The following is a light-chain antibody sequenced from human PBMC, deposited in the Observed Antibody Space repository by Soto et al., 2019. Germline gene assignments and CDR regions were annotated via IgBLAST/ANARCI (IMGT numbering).Light chain of an antibody. CDR2: IAS. J-gene: IGKJ2*01. V-gene: IGKV3-20*01. CDR3: QQYGRSPYT. Sequence: EVVLTQSPGTLSLSPGERATLSCRASQSVSRSYLAWYQQKPGQAPRLLIYIASSRATGIPDRFSGSGSGTDFTLTSSRLEPEDFAMYYCQQYGRSPYTFGQGTKLEIK. CDR1: QSVSRSY.